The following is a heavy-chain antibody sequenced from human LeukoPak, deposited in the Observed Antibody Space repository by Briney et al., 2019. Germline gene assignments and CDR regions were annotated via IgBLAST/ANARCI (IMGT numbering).Heavy chain of an antibody. V-gene: IGHV3-21*01. CDR3: ARDMIPTTDYYYGMDV. D-gene: IGHD4-11*01. J-gene: IGHJ6*02. Sequence: PGGSLRLSCAASGFTFSSYSMNWVRQAPGKGLEWVSSISSSSSYIYYADSVKGRFTISRDNAKNSLYLKMNSLRAEDTAVYYCARDMIPTTDYYYGMDVWGQGTTVTVSS. CDR1: GFTFSSYS. CDR2: ISSSSSYI.